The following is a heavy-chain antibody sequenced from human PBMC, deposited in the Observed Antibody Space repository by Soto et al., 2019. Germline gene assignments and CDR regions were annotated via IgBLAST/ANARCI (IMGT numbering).Heavy chain of an antibody. CDR1: GGSFSGYY. CDR3: ARIRATYYYYYGMDV. D-gene: IGHD1-26*01. Sequence: LSLTCAVYGGSFSGYYWSWIRQPPGKGLEWIGEINHSGSTNYNPSLKSRVTISVDTSKNQFSLKLSSVTAADTAVYYCARIRATYYYYYGMDVWGQGTTVTVSS. CDR2: INHSGST. J-gene: IGHJ6*02. V-gene: IGHV4-34*01.